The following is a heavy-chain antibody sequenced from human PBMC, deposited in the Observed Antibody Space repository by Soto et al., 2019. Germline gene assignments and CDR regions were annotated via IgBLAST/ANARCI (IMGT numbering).Heavy chain of an antibody. Sequence: KPSETLSLTGAVYVGSFSGYYWSWMRQPPGKGLEWIGEINHSGSTNYNPSLKSRVTISVDTSKNQFSLKLSSVTAADTAVYYCARGKLGYCSSTSCYRWNYYYYGMDVWGQGTTVTVSS. D-gene: IGHD2-2*02. CDR3: ARGKLGYCSSTSCYRWNYYYYGMDV. CDR2: INHSGST. CDR1: VGSFSGYY. V-gene: IGHV4-34*01. J-gene: IGHJ6*02.